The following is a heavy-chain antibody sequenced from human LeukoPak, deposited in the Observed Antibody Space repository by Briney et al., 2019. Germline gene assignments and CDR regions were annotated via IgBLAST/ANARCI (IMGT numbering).Heavy chain of an antibody. Sequence: ASVKVSCKASGYTFTGYYMHWVRQAPGQGLEWMGWINPKSGGTNYEQKFQGRVTMTRDTSITTAYMELSRLRSDDTAVYYCATWSSSWSAFDLWGQGTTVAVSS. CDR1: GYTFTGYY. V-gene: IGHV1-2*02. CDR2: INPKSGGT. J-gene: IGHJ3*01. CDR3: ATWSSSWSAFDL. D-gene: IGHD6-13*01.